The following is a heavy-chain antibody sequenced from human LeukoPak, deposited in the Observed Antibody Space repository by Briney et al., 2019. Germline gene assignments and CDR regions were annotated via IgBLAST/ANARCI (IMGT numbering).Heavy chain of an antibody. J-gene: IGHJ5*02. Sequence: KPGASMKASCKLSGYTFTSYYMHWVRHPPGQWLEWMGLINPSVGSTSHTHKFPGRVTLTRDTYTSTVYMELSSLRSEDTAVYYCARPVGERWIQQWPNWFDPWGQGTLVTVSS. CDR2: INPSVGST. CDR1: GYTFTSYY. CDR3: ARPVGERWIQQWPNWFDP. V-gene: IGHV1-46*01. D-gene: IGHD5-24*01.